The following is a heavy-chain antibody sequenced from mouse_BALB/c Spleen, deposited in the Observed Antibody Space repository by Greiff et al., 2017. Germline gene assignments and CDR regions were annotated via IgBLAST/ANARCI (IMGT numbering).Heavy chain of an antibody. CDR2: INPSTGYT. Sequence: QVQLQQSGAELAKPGASVKMSCKASGYTFTSYWMHWVKQRPGQGLEWIGYINPSTGYTEYNQKFKDKATLTADKSSSTAYMQLSSLTSEDSAVYYCARPLEGSWLAYWGQGTLVTVSA. CDR1: GYTFTSYW. V-gene: IGHV1-7*01. J-gene: IGHJ3*01. CDR3: ARPLEGSWLAY.